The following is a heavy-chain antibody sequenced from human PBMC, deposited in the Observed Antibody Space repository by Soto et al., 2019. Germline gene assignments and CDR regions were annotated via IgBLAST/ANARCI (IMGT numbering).Heavy chain of an antibody. J-gene: IGHJ4*02. CDR1: GGSFSGYY. Sequence: QVQLQQWGAGLLKPSETLSLTCAVYGGSFSGYYWSWIRQPPGKGLEWIGEINHSGSTNYNPSLKSRVTISVDTSKNQFSLKLSSVTAADTAVYYCAGWGIAAVHLGQQFDYWGQGTLVTVSS. CDR2: INHSGST. V-gene: IGHV4-34*01. CDR3: AGWGIAAVHLGQQFDY. D-gene: IGHD6-13*01.